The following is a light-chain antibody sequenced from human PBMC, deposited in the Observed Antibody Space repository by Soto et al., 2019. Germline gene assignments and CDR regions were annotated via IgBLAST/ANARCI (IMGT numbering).Light chain of an antibody. J-gene: IGLJ3*02. Sequence: QSALTQPPSASGSPGQSVTISCTGTSSDIGGYNYVSWYQQHPGKAPKLIIYEVSKRPSVVPHRFSGSKSGNTASLTVSGLQAEDEADYYCSSYAGSNNLVFAGGTKLTVL. CDR3: SSYAGSNNLV. V-gene: IGLV2-8*01. CDR2: EVS. CDR1: SSDIGGYNY.